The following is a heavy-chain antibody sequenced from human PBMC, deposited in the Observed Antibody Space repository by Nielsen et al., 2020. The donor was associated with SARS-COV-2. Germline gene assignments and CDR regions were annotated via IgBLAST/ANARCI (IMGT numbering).Heavy chain of an antibody. J-gene: IGHJ6*02. Sequence: GGSLRLSCAASGFTFSSYAMHWVRQAPGKGLEWVAVISYDGSTKYYADSVKGRFTISRDNSKNTLYLQMNSLRAEDTAVYYCARAGARTIFGVVIADYGMDVWGQGTMVTVSS. D-gene: IGHD3-3*01. CDR1: GFTFSSYA. V-gene: IGHV3-30*14. CDR2: ISYDGSTK. CDR3: ARAGARTIFGVVIADYGMDV.